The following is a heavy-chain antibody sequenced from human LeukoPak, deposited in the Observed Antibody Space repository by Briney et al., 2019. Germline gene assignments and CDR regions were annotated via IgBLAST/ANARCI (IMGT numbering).Heavy chain of an antibody. J-gene: IGHJ3*02. CDR1: GFTFSSYW. Sequence: AGGSLRLSCAASGFTFSSYWMHWVRQAPGKGLVWVSRINSDGSTTSYADSVKGRFTISRDNAKNTLYLQMNSLRAEDTAVYYCARGFYYGPGTYALDIWGQGTMVTVSS. D-gene: IGHD3-10*01. V-gene: IGHV3-74*01. CDR3: ARGFYYGPGTYALDI. CDR2: INSDGSTT.